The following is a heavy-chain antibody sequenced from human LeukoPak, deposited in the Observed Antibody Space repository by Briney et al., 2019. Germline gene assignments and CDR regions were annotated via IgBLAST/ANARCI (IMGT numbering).Heavy chain of an antibody. V-gene: IGHV3-30*04. CDR1: GFTFSSYA. J-gene: IGHJ4*02. CDR3: AKGCDSSGYYYLTYFDY. CDR2: ISYDGSNK. Sequence: GGSLRLSCAASGFTFSSYAMHWVRQAPGKGLEWVAVISYDGSNKYYADSVKGRFTISRDNSKNTLYLQMNSLRAEDTAVYYCAKGCDSSGYYYLTYFDYWGQGTLVTVSS. D-gene: IGHD3-22*01.